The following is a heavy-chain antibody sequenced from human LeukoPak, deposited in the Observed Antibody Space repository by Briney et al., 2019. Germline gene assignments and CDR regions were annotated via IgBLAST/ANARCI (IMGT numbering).Heavy chain of an antibody. J-gene: IGHJ4*02. CDR3: ASSPTTVVTPAPFFDY. Sequence: SETLSLTCAVYGGSFSGYYWSWIRQPPGKGLEWIGEINHSGSTNYNPSLKSRVTISVDTSKNQFSLKLSSVTAADTAVYYCASSPTTVVTPAPFFDYWGQGTLVTVSS. CDR1: GGSFSGYY. D-gene: IGHD4-23*01. CDR2: INHSGST. V-gene: IGHV4-34*01.